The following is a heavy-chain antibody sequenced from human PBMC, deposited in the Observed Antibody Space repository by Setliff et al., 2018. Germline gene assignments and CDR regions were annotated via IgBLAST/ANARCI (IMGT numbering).Heavy chain of an antibody. J-gene: IGHJ4*02. CDR1: GYTFTSYG. Sequence: ASVKVSCKASGYTFTSYGISWVRQAPGQGLEWMGYINTDNCVTYYAQKFQGRVTITTDTSTNTAYMEVRSLRSDDTAMYHCARDADYYDTAENPIFDYWGQGTLVTVSS. CDR3: ARDADYYDTAENPIFDY. V-gene: IGHV1-18*01. D-gene: IGHD3-22*01. CDR2: INTDNCVT.